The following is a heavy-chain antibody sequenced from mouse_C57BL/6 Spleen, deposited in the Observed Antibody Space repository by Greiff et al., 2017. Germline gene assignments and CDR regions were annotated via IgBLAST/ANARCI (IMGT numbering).Heavy chain of an antibody. J-gene: IGHJ4*01. CDR2: IHPNSGST. CDR3: ARAYTGTPVDY. CDR1: GYTFTSYW. D-gene: IGHD4-1*01. Sequence: VQLQQPGAELVKPGASVKLSCKASGYTFTSYWMHWVKQRPGQGLEWIGMIHPNSGSTNYNEKFKSKDTLTVDKSSSTAYMQLSSLTSEDSAVYYCARAYTGTPVDYWGQGTSVTVSS. V-gene: IGHV1-64*01.